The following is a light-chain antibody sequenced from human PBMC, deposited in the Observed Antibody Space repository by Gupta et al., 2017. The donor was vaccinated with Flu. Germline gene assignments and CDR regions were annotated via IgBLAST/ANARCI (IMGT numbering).Light chain of an antibody. Sequence: DIVLPQSPGTLSLSPGDRATLSCRTSQSISNSYLAWHQQKPGQPPRLLIYATSHRATGIPDRFSGSGSGTDCTLMISRLEPEDFAVYYCQQYGDSPRTFGQGTKVEIK. CDR3: QQYGDSPRT. CDR1: QSISNSY. J-gene: IGKJ1*01. CDR2: ATS. V-gene: IGKV3-20*01.